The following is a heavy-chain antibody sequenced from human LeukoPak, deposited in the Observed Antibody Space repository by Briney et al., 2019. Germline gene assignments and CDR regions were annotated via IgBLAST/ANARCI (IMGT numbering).Heavy chain of an antibody. D-gene: IGHD6-19*01. CDR2: INPSGGST. Sequence: ASVKVSCKASGYTFTSFYMHWVRQAPGQGLEWMGIINPSGGSTSYAQKFRGRVTMTRDTSTSTVYMELSSLRSEDTAVYYCARDMAVAGTRFDYWGQGTLVTVSS. J-gene: IGHJ4*02. V-gene: IGHV1-46*01. CDR3: ARDMAVAGTRFDY. CDR1: GYTFTSFY.